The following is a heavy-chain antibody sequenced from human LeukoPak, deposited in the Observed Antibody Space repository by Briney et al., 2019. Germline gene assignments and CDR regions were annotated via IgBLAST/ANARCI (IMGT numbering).Heavy chain of an antibody. J-gene: IGHJ4*01. D-gene: IGHD4-17*01. CDR1: GGSISHYY. V-gene: IGHV4-4*08. CDR3: ARAPGTTFDY. CDR2: INHSWST. Sequence: PSETLSLTCTVSGGSISHYYWNWIRQSPGKGLEWIVSINHSWSTYYNPSLKSRVTISVDTSKNQFSLKLTSVTAADTAVYYCARAPGTTFDYWGHGNMVTVSS.